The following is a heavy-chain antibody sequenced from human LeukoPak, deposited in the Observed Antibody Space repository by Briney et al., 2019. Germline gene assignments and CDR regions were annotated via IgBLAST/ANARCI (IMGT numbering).Heavy chain of an antibody. V-gene: IGHV4-34*01. D-gene: IGHD3-22*01. Sequence: PSETLSLTCTVSGGSISSYYWSWIRQPPGKGLEWIGEINHSGSTNYNPSLKSRVTISVDTSKNQFSLKLSSVTAADTAVYYCARETGGYYDSSGYYPFDYWGQGTLVTVSS. J-gene: IGHJ4*02. CDR2: INHSGST. CDR3: ARETGGYYDSSGYYPFDY. CDR1: GGSISSYY.